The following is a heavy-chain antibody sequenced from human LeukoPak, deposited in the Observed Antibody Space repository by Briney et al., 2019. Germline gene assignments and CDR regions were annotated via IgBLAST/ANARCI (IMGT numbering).Heavy chain of an antibody. Sequence: ASVKVSCKASGGTFSSYAISWVRQAPGQGLEWMGWISAYNGNTNYAQKLQGRVTMTTDTSTSTAYMELRSLRSDDTAVYYCARDPDVLVVGGLINDYCGQGTLVTVSS. CDR3: ARDPDVLVVGGLINDY. D-gene: IGHD2-8*02. V-gene: IGHV1-18*01. CDR2: ISAYNGNT. J-gene: IGHJ4*02. CDR1: GGTFSSYA.